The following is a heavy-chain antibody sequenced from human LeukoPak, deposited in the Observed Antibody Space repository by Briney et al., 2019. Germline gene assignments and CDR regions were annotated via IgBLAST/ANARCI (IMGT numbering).Heavy chain of an antibody. CDR2: IYYSGST. CDR3: ARVFYYGSGSYYLGAFDI. J-gene: IGHJ3*02. V-gene: IGHV4-39*07. CDR1: GGSISSSSYY. D-gene: IGHD3-10*01. Sequence: SETLSLTCTVSGGSISSSSYYWGWIRQPPGKGLEWIGSIYYSGSTYYNPSLKSRVTISVDTSKNQFSLKLSSVTAADTAVYYCARVFYYGSGSYYLGAFDIWGQGTMVTVSS.